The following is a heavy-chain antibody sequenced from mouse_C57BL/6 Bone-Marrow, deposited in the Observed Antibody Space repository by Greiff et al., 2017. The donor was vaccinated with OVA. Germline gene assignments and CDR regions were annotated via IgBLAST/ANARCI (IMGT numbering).Heavy chain of an antibody. J-gene: IGHJ4*01. CDR1: GYTFTSYW. V-gene: IGHV1-55*01. CDR2: IYPGSGST. D-gene: IGHD1-1*01. Sequence: VQLQQPGAELVKPGASVKMSCKASGYTFTSYWITWVKQRPGQGLEWIGDIYPGSGSTNYNEKFKSKATLTVDTSSSTAYMQLSSLTSEDAAVYDGARLEFDYGSSYAMDYWGQGTSVTVSS. CDR3: ARLEFDYGSSYAMDY.